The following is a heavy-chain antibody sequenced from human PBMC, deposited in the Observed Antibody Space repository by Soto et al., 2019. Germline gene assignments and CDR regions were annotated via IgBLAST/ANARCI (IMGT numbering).Heavy chain of an antibody. J-gene: IGHJ6*02. Sequence: SVKVSCKASGGAFSGYAISWVRQAPGQGLEWMGGIIPIFGTANYAQKFQGRVTITADESTSTAYMELSSLRSEDTAVYYCATESLVYNLVTRIAAPPGYYYYGMDVWGQGTTVTVSS. CDR1: GGAFSGYA. D-gene: IGHD6-6*01. CDR2: IIPIFGTA. CDR3: ATESLVYNLVTRIAAPPGYYYYGMDV. V-gene: IGHV1-69*13.